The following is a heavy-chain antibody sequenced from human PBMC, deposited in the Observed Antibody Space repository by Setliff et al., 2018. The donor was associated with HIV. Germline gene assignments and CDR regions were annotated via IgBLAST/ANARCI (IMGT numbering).Heavy chain of an antibody. V-gene: IGHV4-38-2*01. D-gene: IGHD5-12*01. Sequence: SETLSLTCAVSGYSISSGYYWGWIRQPPGKGLEWIGSIYHSGSTYYNPSLKSRVTISVDTSKNQFSLKLSSVTAADTAVYYCAPETATIGFDPWGQGTLVTVSS. CDR1: GYSISSGYY. CDR2: IYHSGST. CDR3: APETATIGFDP. J-gene: IGHJ5*02.